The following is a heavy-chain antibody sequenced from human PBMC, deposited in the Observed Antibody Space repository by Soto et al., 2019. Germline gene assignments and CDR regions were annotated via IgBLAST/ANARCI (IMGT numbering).Heavy chain of an antibody. CDR3: ARSNSNDLYYHFES. V-gene: IGHV3-9*01. D-gene: IGHD3-10*01. CDR1: GFRFDDYA. J-gene: IGHJ4*02. Sequence: EVQLVESGGGSVQPGGSLRLSCVASGFRFDDYAMHWVRQRPGKGLEWVSGINWNSDTIGYDDSVKGRFIVSRDNAEGSLLLQMSSLRAEDTAIYFCARSNSNDLYYHFESWGQGTPVTVSS. CDR2: INWNSDTI.